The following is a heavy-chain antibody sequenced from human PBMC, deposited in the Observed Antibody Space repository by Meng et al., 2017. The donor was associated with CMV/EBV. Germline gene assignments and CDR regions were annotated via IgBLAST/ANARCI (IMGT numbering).Heavy chain of an antibody. J-gene: IGHJ4*02. V-gene: IGHV3-53*01. CDR1: GFTVSSSY. CDR3: ARDRGELMYYFDY. D-gene: IGHD1-26*01. Sequence: GESLKISCAASGFTVSSSYMNWVRQAPGKGPEWVPIIYASGTAYYADSVKGRFTISRDNLKNTLYLQMDSLRAEDTAVYYCARDRGELMYYFDYWGQGTLVTVSS. CDR2: IYASGTA.